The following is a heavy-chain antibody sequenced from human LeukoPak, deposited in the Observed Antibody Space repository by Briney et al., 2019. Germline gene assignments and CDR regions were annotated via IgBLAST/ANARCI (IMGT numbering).Heavy chain of an antibody. D-gene: IGHD3-3*01. CDR3: AKFAFYDPPRDY. CDR1: GFTFSSYG. Sequence: PGGSLRLSCAASGFTFSSYGMHWVRQAPGKGLEWVAFIRYDGSNKYYADSVKGRFTISRDNSKNTLYLQMNSLRAEDTAVYYCAKFAFYDPPRDYWGQGTLVTVSS. J-gene: IGHJ4*02. V-gene: IGHV3-30*02. CDR2: IRYDGSNK.